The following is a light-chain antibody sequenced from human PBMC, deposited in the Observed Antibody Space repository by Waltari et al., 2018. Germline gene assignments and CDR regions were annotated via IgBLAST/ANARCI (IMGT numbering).Light chain of an antibody. CDR2: VNSDGSH. CDR3: QTGGHGTWV. Sequence: LSSGHSSNVIAWHQQRPEKGPRYLMKVNSDGSHSKGDEIPDRFSGSSSGAERYLTISSLQSEDEADYYCQTGGHGTWVFGGGTKLTVL. V-gene: IGLV4-69*01. J-gene: IGLJ3*02. CDR1: SGHSSNV.